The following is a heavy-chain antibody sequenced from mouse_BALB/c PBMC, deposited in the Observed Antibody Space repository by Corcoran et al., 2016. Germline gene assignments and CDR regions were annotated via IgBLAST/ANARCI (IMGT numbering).Heavy chain of an antibody. CDR1: GFNIKDTY. V-gene: IGHV14-3*02. D-gene: IGHD2-10*02. J-gene: IGHJ4*01. CDR3: AEGGLGAMDY. Sequence: EVQLQQSGAELVKPGASVKLSCTASGFNIKDTYMHWVKQRPEQGLEWIGRIDPANGNTKYDPKFQCKATITADTSSNTAYLQLSSLTSEDTAVYYCAEGGLGAMDYWGQGTSVTVSS. CDR2: IDPANGNT.